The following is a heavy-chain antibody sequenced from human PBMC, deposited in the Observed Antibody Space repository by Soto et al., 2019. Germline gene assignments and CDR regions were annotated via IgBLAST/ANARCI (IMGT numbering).Heavy chain of an antibody. D-gene: IGHD5-18*01. CDR2: FVSSTGST. J-gene: IGHJ6*02. Sequence: SLRLSCAASGFTFSSYTMNWVRQAPGKGLEWVSSFVSSTGSTFYADSVKGRFTVSRDNAKNSLYLQMNSLRDGDTAVYYCARDSNTASYYYGMDVWGQGTTVTVSS. CDR1: GFTFSSYT. V-gene: IGHV3-23*01. CDR3: ARDSNTASYYYGMDV.